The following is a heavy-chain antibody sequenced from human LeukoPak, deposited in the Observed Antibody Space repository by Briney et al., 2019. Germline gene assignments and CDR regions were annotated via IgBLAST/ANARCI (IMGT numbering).Heavy chain of an antibody. CDR3: ARISYDSSGYYDY. Sequence: GGSLRLSCAASGFTFSSYWMHWVRQAPGKGLVWVSHIHSDGSGTTYADSVKGRFTISRDNAKNTLFLQMNSLRADDTAVYYCARISYDSSGYYDYWGQGTQVTVSS. CDR2: IHSDGSGT. V-gene: IGHV3-74*01. CDR1: GFTFSSYW. D-gene: IGHD3-22*01. J-gene: IGHJ4*02.